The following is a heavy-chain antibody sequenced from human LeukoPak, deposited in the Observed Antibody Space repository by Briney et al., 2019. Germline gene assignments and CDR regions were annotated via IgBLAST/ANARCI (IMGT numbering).Heavy chain of an antibody. Sequence: GGSLRPSCAAAGFTVSSNYMSWVRQDPGKGLEWVSVIYSGGSTYYAASVKGSFTISRDNPKNTLHLQMNSLRAEDTAVYYCARDGPRELGHYYYYYGMDVWGQGTTVTVSS. CDR2: IYSGGST. CDR1: GFTVSSNY. J-gene: IGHJ6*02. CDR3: ARDGPRELGHYYYYYGMDV. V-gene: IGHV3-66*01. D-gene: IGHD7-27*01.